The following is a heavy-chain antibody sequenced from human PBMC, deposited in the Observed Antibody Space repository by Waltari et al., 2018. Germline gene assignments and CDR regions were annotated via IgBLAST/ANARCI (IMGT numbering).Heavy chain of an antibody. J-gene: IGHJ4*02. Sequence: EVQLVESGGGLVQPGGSLRLSCAASGFTFSSYWMSWVRTAPGKGLEWVANIKQDGSEKYYVDSVKGRFTISRDNAKNSLYLQMNSLRAEDTAVYYCARDMDCSGGSCYSFDYWGQGTLVTVSS. CDR3: ARDMDCSGGSCYSFDY. CDR2: IKQDGSEK. CDR1: GFTFSSYW. V-gene: IGHV3-7*01. D-gene: IGHD2-15*01.